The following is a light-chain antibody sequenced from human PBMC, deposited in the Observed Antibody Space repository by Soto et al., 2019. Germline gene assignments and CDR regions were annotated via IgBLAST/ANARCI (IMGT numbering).Light chain of an antibody. CDR3: QQYYNWPRT. CDR2: NAY. V-gene: IGKV3-15*01. J-gene: IGKJ1*01. Sequence: EIVMTQSPATLSVSPGDRVTLSCRASQSISNSLAWYQQKSGQAPRLLIYNAYTRATDVPASFSGSGSGTEFTLTITSLQSEDFAVYYCQQYYNWPRTFGPGTRVEIQ. CDR1: QSISNS.